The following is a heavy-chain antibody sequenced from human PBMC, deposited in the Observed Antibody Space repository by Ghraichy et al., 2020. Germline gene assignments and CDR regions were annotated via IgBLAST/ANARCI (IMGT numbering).Heavy chain of an antibody. CDR2: ISCSGGST. Sequence: GSLRLSCAASGFTFSSYAMSWVRQAPGKGLEWVSAISCSGGSTYYADSVKGRFTISRDNSKNTLYLQMNSLRAEDTAVYYCANLYSGKYYYYGMDVWGQGTTVTVSS. J-gene: IGHJ6*02. CDR1: GFTFSSYA. D-gene: IGHD3-16*01. CDR3: ANLYSGKYYYYGMDV. V-gene: IGHV3-23*01.